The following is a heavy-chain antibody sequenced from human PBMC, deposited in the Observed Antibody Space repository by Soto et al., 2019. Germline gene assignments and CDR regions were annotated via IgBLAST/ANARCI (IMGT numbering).Heavy chain of an antibody. V-gene: IGHV1-69*06. CDR1: GDTLNKFA. CDR3: AEAKIEGLAAAGVFDN. CDR2: IIPIFGTT. D-gene: IGHD6-13*01. J-gene: IGHJ4*02. Sequence: QVRLVQSGAEEQKPVSSVRVSCKTSGDTLNKFAITWVRQDPGQGLEWMGGIIPIFGTTNYAQKFQGRVTITADKSTSTVYMGLTSLRSDDTAVYFCAEAKIEGLAAAGVFDNWGQGTLVTVSS.